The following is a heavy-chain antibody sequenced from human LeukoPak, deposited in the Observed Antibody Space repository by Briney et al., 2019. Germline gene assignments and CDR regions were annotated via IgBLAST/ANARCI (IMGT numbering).Heavy chain of an antibody. CDR1: GFTFSSYW. CDR2: ISSGSSYI. Sequence: PGGSLRLSCAASGFTFSSYWMNWVRQAPGKGLEWVSSISSGSSYINYADSVKGRFTISRDNAKNSLYLQMNSLRAEDTAVYYCARSGSSLYDYTLDVWGQGTTVTVSS. V-gene: IGHV3-21*01. J-gene: IGHJ6*02. CDR3: ARSGSSLYDYTLDV. D-gene: IGHD6-6*01.